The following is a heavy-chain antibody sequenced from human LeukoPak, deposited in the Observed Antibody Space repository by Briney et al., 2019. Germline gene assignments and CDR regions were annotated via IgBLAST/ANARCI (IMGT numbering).Heavy chain of an antibody. D-gene: IGHD6-13*01. CDR1: GFTFSSTA. CDR3: ARDRSSAADFDY. Sequence: GGSLRLSCAASGFTFSSTAMSWVRQAPGKGLNWVSYISSSSSTIYYADSVKGRFTISRDNAKTSLYLQMNSLRHEDTAVYYFARDRSSAADFDYWGQATLVTVCS. CDR2: ISSSSSTI. J-gene: IGHJ4*02. V-gene: IGHV3-48*02.